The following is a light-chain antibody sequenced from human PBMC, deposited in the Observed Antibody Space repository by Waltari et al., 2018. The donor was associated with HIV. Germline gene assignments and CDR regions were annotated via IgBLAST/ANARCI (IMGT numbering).Light chain of an antibody. CDR2: EFS. V-gene: IGLV2-14*01. Sequence: QSALTQPASVSGSLGQSVTISCTGANSDIGGYNYVSWYQQHPGKAPQLIIQEFSNRPSGVSDRFSGSKSGNTASLTISGLQAEDESDYYCSSFITTTTHVVFGGGTRLTVL. CDR3: SSFITTTTHVV. CDR1: NSDIGGYNY. J-gene: IGLJ2*01.